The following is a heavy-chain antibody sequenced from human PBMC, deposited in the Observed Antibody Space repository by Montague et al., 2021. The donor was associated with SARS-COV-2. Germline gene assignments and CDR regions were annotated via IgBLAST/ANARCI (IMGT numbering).Heavy chain of an antibody. CDR2: IYYSGKS. Sequence: SETLSLTCTVSGGSVSSGTYYWGWIRQPPGKGLEWIGSIYYSGKSDYNPSLKSRATIFVDTSKNQFSLQLSSVTAADTAVYYCARPQPYYALLSGNPFDVWGQGTMVTVSS. J-gene: IGHJ3*01. CDR1: GGSVSSGTYY. CDR3: ARPQPYYALLSGNPFDV. D-gene: IGHD3-9*01. V-gene: IGHV4-39*01.